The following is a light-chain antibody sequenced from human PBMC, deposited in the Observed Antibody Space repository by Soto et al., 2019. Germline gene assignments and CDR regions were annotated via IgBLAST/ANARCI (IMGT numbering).Light chain of an antibody. CDR3: QTRGTVV. V-gene: IGLV4-69*01. Sequence: QLVLTQSPSASASLGASVKLTCTLSSGHSSYAIAWHQQQPEKGPRYLMKFNSNGSHSKGDGIPDRFSGSSSAAERYLTISSLQSEYEADYCGQTRGTVVFGGGTKLTVL. CDR2: FNSNGSH. CDR1: SGHSSYA. J-gene: IGLJ2*01.